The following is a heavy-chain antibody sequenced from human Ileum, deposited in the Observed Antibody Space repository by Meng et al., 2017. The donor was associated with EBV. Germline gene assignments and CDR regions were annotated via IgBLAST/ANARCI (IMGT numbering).Heavy chain of an antibody. J-gene: IGHJ4*01. CDR3: ARVERGVKFDK. D-gene: IGHD2-21*01. CDR2: INADNGNT. V-gene: IGHV1-3*01. Sequence: QVHLLQSGAEGNKPGAPVKLSCKASGYTFSNYAIHWVRQAPGQRPEWMGWINADNGNTKYSQKFQGRVTITRNTPASTVYMDVRSLRSEDTAVYFCARVERGVKFDKWGQGTLVTVSS. CDR1: GYTFSNYA.